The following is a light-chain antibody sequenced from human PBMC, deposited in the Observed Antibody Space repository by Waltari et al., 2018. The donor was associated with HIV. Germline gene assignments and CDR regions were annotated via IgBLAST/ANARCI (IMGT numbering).Light chain of an antibody. CDR3: GTWDSSLSGGV. Sequence: QSVLTQPPSVSAAPGQKVTISCSGSSSNIWNHYVSWYQQLPGTAPKLLIYENNNRPSWIPDRFSGSKSGTSATLGITGLQTGDEADYYCGTWDSSLSGGVFGGGTKVTVL. J-gene: IGLJ3*02. CDR2: ENN. V-gene: IGLV1-51*02. CDR1: SSNIWNHY.